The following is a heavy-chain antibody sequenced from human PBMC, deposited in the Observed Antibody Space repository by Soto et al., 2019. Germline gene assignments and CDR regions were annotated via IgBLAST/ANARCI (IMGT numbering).Heavy chain of an antibody. CDR3: TSTTCVVVVVAATGRYFDL. V-gene: IGHV3-15*07. CDR1: GFTFSNAW. D-gene: IGHD2-15*01. CDR2: IKSKTDGGTT. Sequence: EVQLVESGGGLVKPGGSLRLSCAASGFTFSNAWMNWVRQAPGKGLEWVGRIKSKTDGGTTDYAAPVKGRFTISRDDSKNTLYLQMNSLKTEDTAVYYCTSTTCVVVVVAATGRYFDLWGRGTLVTVSS. J-gene: IGHJ2*01.